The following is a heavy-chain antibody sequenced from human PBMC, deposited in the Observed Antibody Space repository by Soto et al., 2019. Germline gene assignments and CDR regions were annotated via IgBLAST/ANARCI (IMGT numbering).Heavy chain of an antibody. V-gene: IGHV4-34*01. Sequence: KPSETLSLTCAVHGGSFSGFYWTWIRQPPGKGLEWIGEINHSGSSNYNPPLKSRVTMSLDTSSNQFSLSLNSVTAADTAVYYCARMAGPWYFDLWGRGTLVTVSS. CDR3: ARMAGPWYFDL. J-gene: IGHJ2*01. CDR1: GGSFSGFY. CDR2: INHSGSS.